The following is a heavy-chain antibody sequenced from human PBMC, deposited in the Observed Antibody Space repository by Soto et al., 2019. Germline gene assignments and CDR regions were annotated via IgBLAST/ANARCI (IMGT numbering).Heavy chain of an antibody. CDR3: ARVSGYSYGWYFDY. D-gene: IGHD5-18*01. CDR1: GGSISSYY. CDR2: IYYSGST. Sequence: PSETLSLTCTVSGGSISSYYWSWIRQPPGKGLEWIGYIYYSGSTNYNPSLKSRVTISVDTSKNQFSLKLSSVTAADTAVYYCARVSGYSYGWYFDYWGQGTLVTVSS. J-gene: IGHJ4*02. V-gene: IGHV4-59*01.